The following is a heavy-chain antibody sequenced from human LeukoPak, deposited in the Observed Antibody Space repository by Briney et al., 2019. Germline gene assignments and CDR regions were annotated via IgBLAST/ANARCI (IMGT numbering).Heavy chain of an antibody. V-gene: IGHV3-53*01. J-gene: IGHJ5*02. D-gene: IGHD3-10*01. Sequence: GGSLRLSCAASGFTVSSNYMSWVRQAPEKGLEWASVIYSGGSTYYADSVKGRFTISRDNSKNTLYLQMNSLRAEDTAVYYCARSLEGSGSYYNVRPYNWFDPWGQGTLVTVSS. CDR1: GFTVSSNY. CDR2: IYSGGST. CDR3: ARSLEGSGSYYNVRPYNWFDP.